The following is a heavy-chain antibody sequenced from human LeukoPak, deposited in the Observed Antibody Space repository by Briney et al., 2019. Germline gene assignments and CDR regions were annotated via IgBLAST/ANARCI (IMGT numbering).Heavy chain of an antibody. J-gene: IGHJ5*02. V-gene: IGHV4-4*02. Sequence: PSGTLSLTCAVSGGSISSSNWWSWVRQPPGKGLEWIGEIYHSGSTNYNPSLKSRVTISIDTSKNQFSLKVSSVTAADTAVYYCARAHSSGWPHMFDPWGQGTLVTVPS. CDR2: IYHSGST. D-gene: IGHD6-19*01. CDR1: GGSISSSNW. CDR3: ARAHSSGWPHMFDP.